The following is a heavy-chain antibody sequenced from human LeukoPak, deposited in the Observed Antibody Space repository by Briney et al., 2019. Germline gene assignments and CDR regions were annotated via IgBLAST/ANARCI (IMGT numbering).Heavy chain of an antibody. CDR2: IYYSGST. V-gene: IGHV4-59*01. CDR3: ARRLYYDFSGYYYYMDV. Sequence: PSETLSLTCTVSGGSISSYYWSWIRQPPGKGLEWIGSIYYSGSTNYNPSLKSRVTISVDTSKNQFSLKLSSVTAADTAVYYCARRLYYDFSGYYYYMDVWGKGTTVTVSS. CDR1: GGSISSYY. J-gene: IGHJ6*03. D-gene: IGHD3-3*01.